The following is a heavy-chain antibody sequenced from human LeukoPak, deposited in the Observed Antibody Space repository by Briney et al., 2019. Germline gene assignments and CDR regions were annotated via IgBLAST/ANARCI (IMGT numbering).Heavy chain of an antibody. CDR3: ARGGRRSGYTESDY. J-gene: IGHJ4*02. D-gene: IGHD3-16*02. V-gene: IGHV1-18*01. Sequence: ASVKVSCKASGYTFSNYGIGWVRQAPGQGLDWVGWISGYDGDTTYAQNLQGRVAMTTDTSTSSAYMELRSLRSDDTAVYFCARGGRRSGYTESDYWGQGTLVTVSS. CDR1: GYTFSNYG. CDR2: ISGYDGDT.